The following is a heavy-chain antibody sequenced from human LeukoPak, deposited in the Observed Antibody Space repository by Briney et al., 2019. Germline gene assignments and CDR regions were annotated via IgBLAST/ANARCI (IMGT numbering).Heavy chain of an antibody. Sequence: GGSLRLSCAASGFTFSSYGMHWVRQAPGKGLEWVAFTSFDGSNKYYGDSVKGRFTISRDNSKNTLYLQMNSLRAEDTAVYYCARDPSRGYSYGCFDYWGQGTLVTVSS. J-gene: IGHJ4*02. V-gene: IGHV3-33*05. CDR1: GFTFSSYG. CDR3: ARDPSRGYSYGCFDY. D-gene: IGHD5-18*01. CDR2: TSFDGSNK.